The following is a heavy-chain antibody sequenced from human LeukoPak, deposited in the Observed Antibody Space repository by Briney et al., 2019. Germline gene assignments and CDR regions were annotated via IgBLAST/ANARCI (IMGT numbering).Heavy chain of an antibody. CDR3: ARGSFLGITMVRGSPHYFDY. Sequence: PSETLSLTCTVSGGSISGWYWSWIRQPPGKGLEWIGYIYGSGYTNYNPSLKSRVTMSIDTSKNHFSLKLTSVTAADTATYYCARGSFLGITMVRGSPHYFDYWGQGTLVTASS. D-gene: IGHD3-10*01. CDR1: GGSISGWY. V-gene: IGHV4-59*01. J-gene: IGHJ4*02. CDR2: IYGSGYT.